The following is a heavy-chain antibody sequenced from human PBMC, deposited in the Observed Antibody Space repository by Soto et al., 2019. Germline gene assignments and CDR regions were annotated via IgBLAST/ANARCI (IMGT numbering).Heavy chain of an antibody. CDR2: ISSSSSYI. CDR1: GFTFSSYS. D-gene: IGHD6-6*01. V-gene: IGHV3-21*01. J-gene: IGHJ4*02. CDR3: ARSMGKQLDLGIDY. Sequence: GGSLRLSCAASGFTFSSYSMNWVRQAPGKGLEWVSSISSSSSYIYYADSVKGRFTISRDNAKNSLYLQMNSLRAEDTAVYYCARSMGKQLDLGIDYWGQGTLVTVSS.